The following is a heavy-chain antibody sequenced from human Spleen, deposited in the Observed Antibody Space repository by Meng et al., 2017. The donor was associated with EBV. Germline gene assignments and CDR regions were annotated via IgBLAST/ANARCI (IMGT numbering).Heavy chain of an antibody. CDR1: GFPLSTSGVG. V-gene: IGHV2-5*02. CDR3: AHRLWDTSGWYGGHFDF. Sequence: ITLKESGPTQVKPTQTLTLTCTFPGFPLSTSGVGVGWIRQPLGKALEWLALIYWDDDKRYSPSLKSRLTITKDTSKNQVVLTLTNVDPVDTATYYCAHRLWDTSGWYGGHFDFWGQGTLVTVSS. D-gene: IGHD6-19*01. CDR2: IYWDDDK. J-gene: IGHJ4*02.